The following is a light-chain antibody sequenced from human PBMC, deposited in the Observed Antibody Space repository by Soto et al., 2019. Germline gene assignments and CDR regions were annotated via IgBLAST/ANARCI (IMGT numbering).Light chain of an antibody. V-gene: IGLV2-14*01. Sequence: LTQPASVSGSPGQSITISCTGTSSDVGGYNFVSWYQQHTGRAPKIMIYEVSNRHSGVSNRFSGSKSGNTASLTISGLQAEDEADYYCSSYTNTSTHYVFGTGTKVTGL. CDR2: EVS. J-gene: IGLJ1*01. CDR1: SSDVGGYNF. CDR3: SSYTNTSTHYV.